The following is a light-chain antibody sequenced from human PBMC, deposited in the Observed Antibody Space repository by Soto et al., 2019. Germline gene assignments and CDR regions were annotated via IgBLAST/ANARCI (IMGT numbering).Light chain of an antibody. Sequence: SYELTQPSSVSVSPGQTARITCSGDALAKKYGRWFQQKPGQAPVLVIYKDSERPSGIPERFSGSSSGTTVTLTISGAQVEDEADYYCYSAADNNWVFGGGTQLTVL. V-gene: IGLV3-27*01. CDR2: KDS. CDR3: YSAADNNWV. J-gene: IGLJ3*02. CDR1: ALAKKY.